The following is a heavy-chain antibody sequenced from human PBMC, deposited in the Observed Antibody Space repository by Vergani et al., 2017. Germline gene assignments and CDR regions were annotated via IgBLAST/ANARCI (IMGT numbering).Heavy chain of an antibody. V-gene: IGHV3-21*01. CDR3: ARHYDILTGHFDY. J-gene: IGHJ4*02. CDR1: GFTFSSYA. D-gene: IGHD3-9*01. Sequence: EVQLLESGGGLVQPGGSLRLSCAASGFTFSSYAMSWVRQAPGKGLEWVSSISSSSSYIYYADSVKGRFTISRDNAKNSLYLQMNSLRAEDTAVYYCARHYDILTGHFDYWGQGTLVIVSS. CDR2: ISSSSSYI.